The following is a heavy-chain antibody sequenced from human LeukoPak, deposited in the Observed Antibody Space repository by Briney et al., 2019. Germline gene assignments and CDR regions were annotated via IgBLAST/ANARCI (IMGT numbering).Heavy chain of an antibody. J-gene: IGHJ6*03. V-gene: IGHV4-4*07. D-gene: IGHD6-13*01. CDR2: IYTSGST. CDR1: GGSISSYY. Sequence: SETLSLTCTVSGGSISSYYWSWIRQPAGKGLEWIGRIYTSGSTNYNPSLKSRVTMSVDTSKNQFSLKLCSVTAADTAVYYCAREVVAAAGTGYYYYYMDVWGKGTTVTVSS. CDR3: AREVVAAAGTGYYYYYMDV.